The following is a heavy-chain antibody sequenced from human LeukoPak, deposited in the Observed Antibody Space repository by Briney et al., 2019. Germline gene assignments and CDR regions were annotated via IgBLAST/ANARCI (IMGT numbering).Heavy chain of an antibody. D-gene: IGHD2-2*01. Sequence: SETLSLTCTVSGGSISTYYWSWIRQPPGKGLEWIGYIYYNGSTNYNPSLKSRVTISVDTSKNQFSLKLSSVTAADTAVYYCARGGGYQLLYYWGRGTLVTVSS. CDR1: GGSISTYY. J-gene: IGHJ4*02. CDR3: ARGGGYQLLYY. V-gene: IGHV4-59*01. CDR2: IYYNGST.